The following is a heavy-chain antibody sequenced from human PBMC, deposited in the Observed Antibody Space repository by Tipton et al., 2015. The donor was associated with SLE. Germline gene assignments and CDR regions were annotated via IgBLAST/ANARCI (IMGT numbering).Heavy chain of an antibody. J-gene: IGHJ3*02. CDR3: ARQKFLEGIGAFDI. V-gene: IGHV4-34*01. Sequence: GLVKPSETLSLSCAVYGGSFSGYYWSWIRQPPGKGLEWIGEINHSGSTNYNPSLKSRVTISVDTSKNQFSLKLSSVTAADTAVYYCARQKFLEGIGAFDIWGQGTMVTVSS. CDR2: INHSGST. D-gene: IGHD3-3*01. CDR1: GGSFSGYY.